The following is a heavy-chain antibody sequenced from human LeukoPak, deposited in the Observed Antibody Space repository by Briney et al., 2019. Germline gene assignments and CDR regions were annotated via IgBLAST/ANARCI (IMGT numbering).Heavy chain of an antibody. CDR2: ISGYNGNT. V-gene: IGHV1-18*01. J-gene: IGHJ4*02. CDR3: ARDLKRGYSSGRYSWGTGSSNDY. CDR1: GYTFTSYG. Sequence: ASVKVSCKASGYTFTSYGISWVRQAPGQGLEWMGWISGYNGNTNYAQQKLQGRVTMTADTSTSTAYMELRSLRSDDTAVYYCARDLKRGYSSGRYSWGTGSSNDYWGQGTLVTVSS. D-gene: IGHD6-19*01.